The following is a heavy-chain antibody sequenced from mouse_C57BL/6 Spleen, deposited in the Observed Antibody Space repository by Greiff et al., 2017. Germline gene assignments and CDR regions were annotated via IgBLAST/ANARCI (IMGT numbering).Heavy chain of an antibody. V-gene: IGHV8-12*01. CDR2: IYWDDHK. CDR3: AHPNYDYDEAWFAY. Sequence: QVTLKESGPGILQSSQTLSLTCSFSGFSLSTSGMGVSWIRQPSGKGLEWLAHIYWDDHKRYNPSLKSRLTISKDTSRNQVFLKITSVDTADTATYYCAHPNYDYDEAWFAYWGQGTLVTVSA. D-gene: IGHD2-4*01. J-gene: IGHJ3*01. CDR1: GFSLSTSGMG.